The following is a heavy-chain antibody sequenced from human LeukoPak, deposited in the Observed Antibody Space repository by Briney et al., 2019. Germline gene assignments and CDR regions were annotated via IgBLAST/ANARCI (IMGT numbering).Heavy chain of an antibody. Sequence: GGSLRLSCAASGFTVSSNYMSWARQAPGKGLEWVSVIYSGGSTYYADSVKGRFTISRDNSKNTLYLQMNSLRAEDTAVYYCARVVSCSGGSCYSGWFDPWGQGTLVTVSS. CDR2: IYSGGST. J-gene: IGHJ5*02. CDR3: ARVVSCSGGSCYSGWFDP. D-gene: IGHD2-15*01. V-gene: IGHV3-53*01. CDR1: GFTVSSNY.